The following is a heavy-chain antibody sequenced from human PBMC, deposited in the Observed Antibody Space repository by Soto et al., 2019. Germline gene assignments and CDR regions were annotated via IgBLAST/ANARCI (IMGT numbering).Heavy chain of an antibody. CDR2: ISGSGGST. J-gene: IGHJ4*02. D-gene: IGHD3-10*01. CDR3: AKGRSDVLWFGELTFDY. CDR1: GFTFSSYA. Sequence: GGSLRLSCAASGFTFSSYAMSWVRQAPGKGLEWVSAISGSGGSTYYADSVKGRFTISRDNSKNTLYLQMNSLRAEDTAVYYCAKGRSDVLWFGELTFDYWRQGTLVTVSS. V-gene: IGHV3-23*01.